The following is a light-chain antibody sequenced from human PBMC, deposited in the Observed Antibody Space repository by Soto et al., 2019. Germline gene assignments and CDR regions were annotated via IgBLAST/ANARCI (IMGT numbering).Light chain of an antibody. J-gene: IGKJ1*01. CDR2: CAS. CDR1: QSVSSSY. CDR3: QQYGSSPRT. Sequence: EIVLTQSPGTLSLSPGERATLSFRASQSVSSSYLAWYQQKPVQAPRLLIYCASSRATGIPDRFSGSGSGTDFNLTISRLEPDDFAVYYCQQYGSSPRTFGQGTKVYIK. V-gene: IGKV3-20*01.